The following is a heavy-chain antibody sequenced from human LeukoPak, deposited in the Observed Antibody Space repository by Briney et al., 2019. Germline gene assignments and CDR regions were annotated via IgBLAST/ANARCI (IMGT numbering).Heavy chain of an antibody. J-gene: IGHJ4*02. CDR1: GFTFYHYW. D-gene: IGHD3-16*01. Sequence: GGSLRLSCAASGFTFYHYWMSWVRQAPGKGPEWVATIKQDGGEEYYGDSVKGRFTISRDNAKNSLSLQMNSLRVEDTAVYYCAERGGRLSWGQGTLVTVSS. V-gene: IGHV3-7*01. CDR3: AERGGRLS. CDR2: IKQDGGEE.